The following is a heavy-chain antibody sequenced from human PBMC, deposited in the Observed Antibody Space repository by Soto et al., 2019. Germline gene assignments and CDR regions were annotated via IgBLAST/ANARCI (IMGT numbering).Heavy chain of an antibody. Sequence: GGSLRLSCAASGFTFSSYAMHWVRQAPGKGLEWVAVISYDGSNKYYADSVKGRFTISRDNSKNTLYLQMNSLRAEDTAVYYCARDRVGIQLWLEPGWFDPWGQGTLVTVSS. CDR2: ISYDGSNK. D-gene: IGHD5-18*01. J-gene: IGHJ5*02. CDR3: ARDRVGIQLWLEPGWFDP. V-gene: IGHV3-30-3*01. CDR1: GFTFSSYA.